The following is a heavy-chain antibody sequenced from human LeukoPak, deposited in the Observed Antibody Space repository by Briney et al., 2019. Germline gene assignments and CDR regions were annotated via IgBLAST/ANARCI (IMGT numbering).Heavy chain of an antibody. CDR2: IASDGSST. V-gene: IGHV3-74*01. Sequence: PGGSLRLSCAASRSTFSSYWMNWVRQAPGKGLVWVSRIASDGSSTTYADSVKGRFSISRDNAKNTLYLQMNSLRVEDTAVYYCARGRPHGNDYWGQGTLVTVSS. CDR1: RSTFSSYW. J-gene: IGHJ4*02. D-gene: IGHD4-23*01. CDR3: ARGRPHGNDY.